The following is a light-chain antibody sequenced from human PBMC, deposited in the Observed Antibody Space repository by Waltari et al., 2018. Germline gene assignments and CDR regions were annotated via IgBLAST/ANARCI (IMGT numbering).Light chain of an antibody. V-gene: IGLV1-51*02. CDR2: ENN. CDR3: GTWDTSLSALI. CDR1: SSNIGTDY. Sequence: QSVLTQPPSVSAAPGQKVTISCSGSSSNIGTDYVSWYQQLPGTAPKLFIYENNKRPSGMPDRFSGSKSGTSATLGITGLQTGDEADYYCGTWDTSLSALIFGGGTKLTVL. J-gene: IGLJ2*01.